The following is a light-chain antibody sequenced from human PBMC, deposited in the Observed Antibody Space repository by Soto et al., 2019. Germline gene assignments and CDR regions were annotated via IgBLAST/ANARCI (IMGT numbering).Light chain of an antibody. CDR1: SSDVGGYNY. Sequence: QSALTQPHSASGSPGQSVTISCTGTSSDVGGYNYVSWYQQHPGKAPKLMIYEVSKRPSGVPDRFSGSKSGNTASLTVSGLQAEDEADYYCTSYAGSLIYVFGTGTKLTVL. CDR3: TSYAGSLIYV. V-gene: IGLV2-8*01. CDR2: EVS. J-gene: IGLJ1*01.